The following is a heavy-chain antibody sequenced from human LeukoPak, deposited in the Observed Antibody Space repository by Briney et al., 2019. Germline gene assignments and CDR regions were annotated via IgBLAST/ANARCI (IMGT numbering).Heavy chain of an antibody. V-gene: IGHV4-4*02. J-gene: IGHJ4*02. CDR2: IYHSGST. D-gene: IGHD6-13*01. CDR1: GGPISSSNW. Sequence: PSGTLSLTCAVSGGPISSSNWWSWVRQPPGKGLEWIGEIYHSGSTNYNPSLKSRVTISVDKSKNQFSLKLSSVTAADTAVYYCARGEGYRSSWYQPHFDYWGQGTLVTVSS. CDR3: ARGEGYRSSWYQPHFDY.